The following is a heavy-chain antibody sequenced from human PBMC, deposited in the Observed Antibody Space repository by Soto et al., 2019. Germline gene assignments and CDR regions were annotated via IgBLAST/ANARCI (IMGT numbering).Heavy chain of an antibody. J-gene: IGHJ4*03. D-gene: IGHD3-3*01. CDR2: IYHSGST. CDR3: ARRRYYDFWSGFDY. CDR1: GYSISSGYY. V-gene: IGHV4-38-2*01. Sequence: SETLSLTCAVSGYSISSGYYWGWIRQPPGKGLEWIGSIYHSGSTYYNPSLKSRVTISVDTSKNQFSLKLSSVTAADTAVYYCARRRYYDFWSGFDYWGQGTMVTVSS.